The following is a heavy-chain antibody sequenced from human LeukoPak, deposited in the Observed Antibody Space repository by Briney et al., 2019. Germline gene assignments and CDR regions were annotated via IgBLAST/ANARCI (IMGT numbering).Heavy chain of an antibody. V-gene: IGHV4-39*07. CDR1: GGSIRSSSYY. Sequence: SETLSLTCTVSGGSIRSSSYYWGWIRQPPGKGLEWIESGYYSGSTYYNPSLKSRVTISVDTSKNQFSLKLSSVTAADTAVYYCGHSVAPYYFDYWGQGTLVTVSS. CDR2: GYYSGST. CDR3: GHSVAPYYFDY. J-gene: IGHJ4*02. D-gene: IGHD6-19*01.